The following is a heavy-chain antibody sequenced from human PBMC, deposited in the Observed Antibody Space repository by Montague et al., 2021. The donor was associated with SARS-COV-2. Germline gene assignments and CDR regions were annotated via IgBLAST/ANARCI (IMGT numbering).Heavy chain of an antibody. D-gene: IGHD4-17*01. J-gene: IGHJ4*02. V-gene: IGHV6-1*01. CDR3: VRDTGSAQAGFDA. CDR2: TNYRSKWTS. Sequence: CAISGDSVWSNTAAWNWIRQSPSGGLEWLGRTNYRSKWTSDYATSVEGRISIDPDTSKNQFFLHLRTVTPEDTGVYYCVRDTGSAQAGFDAWGQGSLVTVSS. CDR1: GDSVWSNTAA.